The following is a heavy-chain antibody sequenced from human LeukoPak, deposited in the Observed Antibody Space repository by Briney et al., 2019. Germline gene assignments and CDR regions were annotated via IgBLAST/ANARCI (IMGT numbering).Heavy chain of an antibody. CDR2: FHNSRTT. V-gene: IGHV4-59*01. Sequence: ETPSLTRTVSGGSLSGFSRTWIRPPPRPGLEWIGYFHNSRTTSYNPSLTGRVTISVDTAMDQISLKLNSVTAADTAVYYCARGHLGLSPWGQGTLVTVSS. J-gene: IGHJ5*02. D-gene: IGHD3-10*01. CDR3: ARGHLGLSP. CDR1: GGSLSGFS.